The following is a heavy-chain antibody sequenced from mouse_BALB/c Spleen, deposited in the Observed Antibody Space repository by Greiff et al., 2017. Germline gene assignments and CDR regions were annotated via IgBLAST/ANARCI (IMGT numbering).Heavy chain of an antibody. J-gene: IGHJ2*01. CDR1: GFTFNTYA. D-gene: IGHD2-3*01. CDR3: VLSFDY. Sequence: EVQLVESGGGLVQPKGSLKLSCAASGFTFNTYAMHWVCQAPGKGLEWVARIRSKSNNYATYYADSVKDRFTISRDDSQSMLYLQMNNLKTEDTAMYYCVLSFDYWGQGTTLTVSS. V-gene: IGHV10-3*03. CDR2: IRSKSNNYAT.